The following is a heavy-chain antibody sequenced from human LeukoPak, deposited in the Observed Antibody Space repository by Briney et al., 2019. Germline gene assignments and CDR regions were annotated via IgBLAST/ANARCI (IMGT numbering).Heavy chain of an antibody. CDR3: ARVHCSSTSCYAFDP. V-gene: IGHV4-4*07. CDR1: GGSISSDY. D-gene: IGHD2-2*01. CDR2: IYTTEST. Sequence: SETLSLTCTVSGGSISSDYWSWIRQPAGKGLEWIGRIYTTESTNYNPSLKSRVTISLDKSKNQFSLKLNSVTAADTAVYYCARVHCSSTSCYAFDPWGPGPLVTVSS. J-gene: IGHJ5*02.